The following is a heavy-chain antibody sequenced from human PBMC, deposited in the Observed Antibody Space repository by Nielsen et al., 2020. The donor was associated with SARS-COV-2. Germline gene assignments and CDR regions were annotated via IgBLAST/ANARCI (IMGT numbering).Heavy chain of an antibody. CDR2: INPSGGST. CDR1: GYTFTSYY. CDR3: AREDCSGGSCYFGVY. Sequence: ASVKVSCKASGYTFTSYYMHWVRQAPGQGLEWMGIINPSGGSTNYAQKLQGRVTLTTDTSTSTAYMELRSLRSDDTAVYYCAREDCSGGSCYFGVYWGQGTLVTVSS. J-gene: IGHJ4*02. V-gene: IGHV1-46*01. D-gene: IGHD2-15*01.